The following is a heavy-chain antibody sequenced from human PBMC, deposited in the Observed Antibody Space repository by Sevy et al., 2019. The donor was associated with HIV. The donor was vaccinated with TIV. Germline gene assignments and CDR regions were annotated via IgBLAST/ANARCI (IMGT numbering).Heavy chain of an antibody. J-gene: IGHJ5*02. V-gene: IGHV1-2*02. CDR1: GYTFTAYY. Sequence: ASVMVSCKASGYTFTAYYLHWVRQAPGQGLEWMGWINPTSGVTNYAQKFQGRVTMTRDTSISTSYMELTRLRSDDTAVYYCARKVMVSQNLLDPWGQGTLVTVSS. D-gene: IGHD3-16*02. CDR3: ARKVMVSQNLLDP. CDR2: INPTSGVT.